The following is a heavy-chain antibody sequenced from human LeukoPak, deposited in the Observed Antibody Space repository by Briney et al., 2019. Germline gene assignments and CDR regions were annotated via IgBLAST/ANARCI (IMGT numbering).Heavy chain of an antibody. D-gene: IGHD3-3*01. CDR2: INPNSGGT. Sequence: ASVKVSCKAFGYTFTSNYMHWVRQAPGQGLEWMGWINPNSGGTNYAQKFQGRVTMTRDTSISTAYMELSRLRSDDTAVYYCARDSLHRRIYDYDFWSGYHDAFDIWGQGTMVTVSS. J-gene: IGHJ3*02. V-gene: IGHV1-2*02. CDR3: ARDSLHRRIYDYDFWSGYHDAFDI. CDR1: GYTFTSNY.